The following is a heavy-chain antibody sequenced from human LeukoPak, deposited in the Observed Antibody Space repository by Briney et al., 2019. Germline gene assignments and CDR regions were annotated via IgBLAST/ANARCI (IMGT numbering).Heavy chain of an antibody. CDR3: ARLLYRNYYYYMDV. V-gene: IGHV1-8*03. J-gene: IGHJ6*03. CDR2: MNPNSGNT. CDR1: GYTFTSYG. D-gene: IGHD4-11*01. Sequence: ASVKVSCKASGYTFTSYGISWVRQAPGQGLEWMGWMNPNSGNTGYAQKFQGRVTITRNTSISTAYMELSSLRSEDTAVYYCARLLYRNYYYYMDVWGKGTTVTVSS.